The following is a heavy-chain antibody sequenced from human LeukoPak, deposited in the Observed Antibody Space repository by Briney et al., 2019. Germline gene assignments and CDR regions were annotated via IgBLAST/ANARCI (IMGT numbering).Heavy chain of an antibody. V-gene: IGHV1-2*02. CDR2: INPNSGGT. CDR3: ARDEGTHIVVVPAAPLSHWFDP. D-gene: IGHD2-2*01. CDR1: GYTLTELS. J-gene: IGHJ5*02. Sequence: ASVKVSCKVSGYTLTELSMHWVRQAPGKGLEWMGWINPNSGGTNYAQKFQGRVTMTRDTSISTAYMELSRLRSDDTAVYYCARDEGTHIVVVPAAPLSHWFDPWGQGTLVTVSS.